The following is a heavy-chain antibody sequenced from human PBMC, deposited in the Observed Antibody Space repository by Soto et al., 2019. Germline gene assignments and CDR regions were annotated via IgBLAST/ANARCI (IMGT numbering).Heavy chain of an antibody. J-gene: IGHJ4*02. CDR1: GYTFSGYY. Sequence: SVKVSRKASGYTFSGYYMHWVRQAPGQGLEWMGWINPNSGGTNYAQKFQGRVTMTRETSISTAYMELSRLRSDDTAVYYCARDRVFDYWGQGTLVTVSS. CDR2: INPNSGGT. V-gene: IGHV1-2*02. CDR3: ARDRVFDY.